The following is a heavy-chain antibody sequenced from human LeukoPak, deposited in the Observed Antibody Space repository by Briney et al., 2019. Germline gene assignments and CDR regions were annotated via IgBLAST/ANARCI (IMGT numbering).Heavy chain of an antibody. CDR2: INGDGSST. CDR3: TRGASSGHYVSGDH. D-gene: IGHD3-22*01. J-gene: IGHJ4*02. V-gene: IGHV3-74*01. Sequence: GGSLRLXCAASGFIFNNYWMHWDRQAPGKGLVWVSRINGDGSSTSYADSVKGRFTISRDNAKNTVSLQMNSLRAEDTAFYYCTRGASSGHYVSGDHWGQGALVTVSS. CDR1: GFIFNNYW.